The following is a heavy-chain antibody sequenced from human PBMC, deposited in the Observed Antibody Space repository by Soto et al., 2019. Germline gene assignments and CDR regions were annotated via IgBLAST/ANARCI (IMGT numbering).Heavy chain of an antibody. V-gene: IGHV3-23*01. CDR3: AKDGIAARRIMSAFGI. J-gene: IGHJ3*02. D-gene: IGHD6-6*01. CDR1: GFTFSSYA. Sequence: EVQLLESGGGLVQPGGSLRLSCAASGFTFSSYAMSWVRQAPGKGLEWVSAISGSGGSTYYADSVKGRFTISRDNSKNPLYLQMNSLRAEDTAVYYCAKDGIAARRIMSAFGIWGPGTMVTLSS. CDR2: ISGSGGST.